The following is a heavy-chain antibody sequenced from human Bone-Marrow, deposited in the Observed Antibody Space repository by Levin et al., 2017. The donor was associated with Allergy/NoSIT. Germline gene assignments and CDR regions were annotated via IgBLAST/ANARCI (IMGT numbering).Heavy chain of an antibody. J-gene: IGHJ6*03. CDR1: RHSFSSYW. D-gene: IGHD6-6*01. CDR3: ATLRGNSFAFHYYYYMEV. Sequence: PAASVKVSCKGSRHSFSSYWITWVRQMPGKGLEWMGRIDPSDSYTTYSPSFRGHVTISVDKSINTAYLQWSSLKASDTAIYYCATLRGNSFAFHYYYYMEVWGKGTTVIVSS. CDR2: IDPSDSYT. V-gene: IGHV5-10-1*01.